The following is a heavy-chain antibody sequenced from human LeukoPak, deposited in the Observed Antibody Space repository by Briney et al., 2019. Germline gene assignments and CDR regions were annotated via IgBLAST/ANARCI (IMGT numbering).Heavy chain of an antibody. Sequence: ASVKVSCKASGYTFTSYYMHWVRQAPGQGLEWMGIINPSGGSTSYAQKFQGRVTMTRDMSTSTVYMELSSLRSEDTAVYYCARDRPAAAGIPYFDYWGQGTLVTVSS. J-gene: IGHJ4*02. CDR3: ARDRPAAAGIPYFDY. V-gene: IGHV1-46*01. CDR2: INPSGGST. D-gene: IGHD6-13*01. CDR1: GYTFTSYY.